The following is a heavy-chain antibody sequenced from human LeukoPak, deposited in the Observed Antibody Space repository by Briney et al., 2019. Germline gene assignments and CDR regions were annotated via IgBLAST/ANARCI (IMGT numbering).Heavy chain of an antibody. CDR3: ARRGKWRDDCSSHYYYYMDV. V-gene: IGHV5-51*01. CDR1: GYTFTNYW. CDR2: IYPGDSDT. Sequence: GASLKISCKGSGYTFTNYWIAWVRQLPGKGLEWMGSIYPGDSDTRYSPSFQGQVTISADKSISTAYLQWSSLKASDTAVYYCARRGKWRDDCSSHYYYYMDVWAKGTMVTVSS. D-gene: IGHD2-21*02. J-gene: IGHJ6*03.